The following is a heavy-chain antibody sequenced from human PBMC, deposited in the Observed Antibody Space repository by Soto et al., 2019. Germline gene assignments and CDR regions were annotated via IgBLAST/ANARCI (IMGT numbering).Heavy chain of an antibody. Sequence: EVLLLESGGGLVQPGGSLRLSCAASGFTFSSYAMNWVRQAPGKGLEWVSGISGSGGSTYYADSVKGRFTISRDNSKNTLYLQMNSLRAEDTAVYNCAKCSGGSCYSAADYWGQGALVTVSS. V-gene: IGHV3-23*01. CDR3: AKCSGGSCYSAADY. CDR2: ISGSGGST. D-gene: IGHD2-15*01. CDR1: GFTFSSYA. J-gene: IGHJ4*02.